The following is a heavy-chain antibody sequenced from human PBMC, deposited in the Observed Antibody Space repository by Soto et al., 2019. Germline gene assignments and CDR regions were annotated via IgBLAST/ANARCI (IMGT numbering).Heavy chain of an antibody. V-gene: IGHV3-30*18. CDR3: AKGDGSGSYYYYGMDV. Sequence: GGSLRLSCAASGFTFSSYGMHWVRQAPGKGLEWVAVISYDGSNKYYADSVKGRFTISRDNSKNTLYLQMNSLRAEDTAVYYCAKGDGSGSYYYYGMDVWGQGTTVTVSS. CDR2: ISYDGSNK. D-gene: IGHD3-10*01. J-gene: IGHJ6*02. CDR1: GFTFSSYG.